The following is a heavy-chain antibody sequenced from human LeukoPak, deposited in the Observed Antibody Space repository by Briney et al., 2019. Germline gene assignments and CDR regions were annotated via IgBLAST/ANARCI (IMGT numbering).Heavy chain of an antibody. D-gene: IGHD6-13*01. CDR1: GYTFTGYY. V-gene: IGHV1-2*02. Sequence: GASVKVSCKASGYTFTGYYMHWVRQAPGQGLEWMGWINPNSGGTNYAQKFQGRVTMTRDTSISTAYMELSRLRSDDTAVYYCARDPPAAAGPGEDYWGQGTLVTVSS. J-gene: IGHJ4*02. CDR3: ARDPPAAAGPGEDY. CDR2: INPNSGGT.